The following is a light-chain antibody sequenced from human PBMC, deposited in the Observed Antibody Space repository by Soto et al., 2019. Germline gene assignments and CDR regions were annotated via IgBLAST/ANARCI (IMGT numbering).Light chain of an antibody. J-gene: IGKJ2*01. V-gene: IGKV3-20*01. CDR1: QSVSSSY. CDR3: QQYCSSPPYT. Sequence: EIVLTQSPGTLSLSPGERATLSCRASQSVSSSYLAWYQQKPGQAPRLLIYGASSRATGIPDRFSGSGFGTDFTRTISRLEPEDFAVYYCQQYCSSPPYTFGQGTKLEIK. CDR2: GAS.